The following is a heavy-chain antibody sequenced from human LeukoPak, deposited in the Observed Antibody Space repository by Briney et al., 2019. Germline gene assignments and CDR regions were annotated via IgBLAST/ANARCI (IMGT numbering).Heavy chain of an antibody. CDR2: IYYSGST. J-gene: IGHJ6*02. D-gene: IGHD2-15*01. CDR3: ARPYCSGGSCPFGYYYGMDV. Sequence: SETLSLTCTVSGGSISSSSYYWGWIRQPPGKGLGWIGSIYYSGSTYYNPSLKSRVTISVDTSKNQFSLKLSSVTAADTAVYYCARPYCSGGSCPFGYYYGMDVWGQGTTVTVSS. V-gene: IGHV4-39*01. CDR1: GGSISSSSYY.